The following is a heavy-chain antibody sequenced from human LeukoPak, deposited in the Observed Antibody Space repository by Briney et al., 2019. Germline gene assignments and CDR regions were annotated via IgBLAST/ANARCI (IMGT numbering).Heavy chain of an antibody. CDR2: ISSSSSYV. CDR3: ARVSAYYYDSSSYSEGYYFDY. J-gene: IGHJ4*02. Sequence: TGGSLRLSCAASGFTFSSYSMNWVRQAPGKGLEWVSSISSSSSYVYYADSVKGRFTISRDNAKNSLYLQMNSLRAEDTAVYYCARVSAYYYDSSSYSEGYYFDYWGQGTLVTVSS. V-gene: IGHV3-21*01. D-gene: IGHD3-22*01. CDR1: GFTFSSYS.